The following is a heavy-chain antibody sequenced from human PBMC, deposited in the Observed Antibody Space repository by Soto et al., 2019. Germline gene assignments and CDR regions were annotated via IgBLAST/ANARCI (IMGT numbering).Heavy chain of an antibody. CDR1: GYTFTGYY. V-gene: IGHV1-2*04. J-gene: IGHJ4*02. D-gene: IGHD3-22*01. Sequence: ASVKVSCKASGYTFTGYYMHWVRQAPGQGLEWMGWINPNSGGTNYAQKFQGWVTMTRDTSISTAYMELSRLRSDDTAVYYCARGPDITMITRNKGIDYWGQGTLVTVSS. CDR2: INPNSGGT. CDR3: ARGPDITMITRNKGIDY.